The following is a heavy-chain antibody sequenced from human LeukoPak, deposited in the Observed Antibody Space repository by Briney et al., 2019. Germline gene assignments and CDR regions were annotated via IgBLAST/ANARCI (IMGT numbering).Heavy chain of an antibody. CDR1: GFTFSSYA. V-gene: IGHV3-23*01. CDR3: ARDYPYYYDSSGYYSFDY. CDR2: ISGSGGST. D-gene: IGHD3-22*01. Sequence: GGSLRLSCAASGFTFSSYAMSWVRQAPGKGLEWVSAISGSGGSTYYADSVKGRFTISRDNSKNTLFLQMNSLRAEDTAVYFCARDYPYYYDSSGYYSFDYWGQGTLVTVSS. J-gene: IGHJ4*02.